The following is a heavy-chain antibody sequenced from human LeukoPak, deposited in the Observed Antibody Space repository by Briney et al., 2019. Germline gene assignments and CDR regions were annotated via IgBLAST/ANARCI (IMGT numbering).Heavy chain of an antibody. Sequence: GGSLRLSCAASEFTFDDYAMHWVRQAPGKGLEGASLISWDGGSTYYADSVKGRFTISRDNSKNSLYLQMNSLRAEDTALYYCAKDSSAYSTGIDYWGQGTLVTVSS. CDR3: AKDSSAYSTGIDY. V-gene: IGHV3-43D*03. D-gene: IGHD3-22*01. CDR1: EFTFDDYA. J-gene: IGHJ4*02. CDR2: ISWDGGST.